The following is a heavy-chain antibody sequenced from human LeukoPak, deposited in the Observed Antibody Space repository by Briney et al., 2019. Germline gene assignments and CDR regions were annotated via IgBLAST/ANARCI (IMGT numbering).Heavy chain of an antibody. CDR1: GFTFSSYA. Sequence: GGSLRLSCAASGFTFSSYAMSWVRQAPGKGLEWVSAISGSGGSTYYADSVKGRFTISRDNSKITLYLQMNSLRAEDTAVYYCAKDEDIVVVPAAEYFQHWGQGTLVTVSS. V-gene: IGHV3-23*01. D-gene: IGHD2-2*01. CDR2: ISGSGGST. J-gene: IGHJ1*01. CDR3: AKDEDIVVVPAAEYFQH.